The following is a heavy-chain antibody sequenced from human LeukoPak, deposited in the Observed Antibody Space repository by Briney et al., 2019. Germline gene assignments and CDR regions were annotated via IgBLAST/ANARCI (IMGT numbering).Heavy chain of an antibody. Sequence: ASVKVSCKVSGYRFTELSRHWVRQAPGKGLEWLGGFDLVHGDTIYAQKFQGRVTMTEDTSTDTSYMELSSLGSEDTAVYFCTAGRADRLLDFWGQVTLVIVSS. V-gene: IGHV1-24*01. CDR3: TAGRADRLLDF. CDR1: GYRFTELS. CDR2: FDLVHGDT. J-gene: IGHJ4*02.